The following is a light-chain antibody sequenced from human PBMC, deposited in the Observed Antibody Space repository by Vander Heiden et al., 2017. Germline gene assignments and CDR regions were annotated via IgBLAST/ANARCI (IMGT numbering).Light chain of an antibody. CDR3: AAWDDSLTGWV. J-gene: IGLJ3*02. CDR2: DNN. V-gene: IGLV1-44*01. Sequence: QSVLTQPPSASGTPGQRGTLACSGSSSNIGRNTVNWYQQLPGTAPEVLIYDNNQRPSGIPDRFSGSKSGTSASLAISGLQSEDEADYYCAAWDDSLTGWVFGGGTKLSVL. CDR1: SSNIGRNT.